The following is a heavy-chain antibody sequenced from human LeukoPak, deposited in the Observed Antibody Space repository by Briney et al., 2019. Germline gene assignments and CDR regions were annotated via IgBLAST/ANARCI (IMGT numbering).Heavy chain of an antibody. D-gene: IGHD5-12*01. V-gene: IGHV3-23*01. Sequence: GGSLRLSCAASGFTFSSYAMSWVRQAPGKGLEWVSAISGSGGSTYYADSVKGRFTISRDNAKDSLYLQMNSLRTEDTAVYYCARDGSVLFYYYYYMDVWGKGTTVTVSS. CDR2: ISGSGGST. J-gene: IGHJ6*03. CDR3: ARDGSVLFYYYYYMDV. CDR1: GFTFSSYA.